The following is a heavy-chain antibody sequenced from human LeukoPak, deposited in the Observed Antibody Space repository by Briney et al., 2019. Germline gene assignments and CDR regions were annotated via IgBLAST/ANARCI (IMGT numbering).Heavy chain of an antibody. D-gene: IGHD2-2*01. J-gene: IGHJ4*02. Sequence: SETLSLTCAVYGGSFSGYYWSWIRQPPGKGLEWIGEINHSGSTNYNPSLKSRVTISVDTSKNQFSLRLSSVTAADTAVYYCARDALTGLDYWGQGTLVTVSS. CDR2: INHSGST. V-gene: IGHV4-34*01. CDR3: ARDALTGLDY. CDR1: GGSFSGYY.